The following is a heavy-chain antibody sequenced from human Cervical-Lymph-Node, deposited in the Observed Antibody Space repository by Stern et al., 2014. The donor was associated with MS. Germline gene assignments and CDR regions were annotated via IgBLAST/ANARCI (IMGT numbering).Heavy chain of an antibody. CDR2: INYNGGST. V-gene: IGHV3-20*01. J-gene: IGHJ6*02. D-gene: IGHD2-8*02. CDR1: GFIFDDYG. Sequence: VQLMQSGGGVVRPGGSLRLPCAASGFIFDDYGMSWVRPVPGKGPVWVSAINYNGGSTDYAASVKGRFTISRDNAKKSLYLRMNSLRVEDTAVYHCARAFCTGGVCYSFPFYGMDVWGQGTTVTVSS. CDR3: ARAFCTGGVCYSFPFYGMDV.